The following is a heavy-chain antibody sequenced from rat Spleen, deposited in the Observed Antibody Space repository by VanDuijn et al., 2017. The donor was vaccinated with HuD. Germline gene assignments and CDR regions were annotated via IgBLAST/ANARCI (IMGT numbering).Heavy chain of an antibody. V-gene: IGHV5-22*01. CDR2: IRHDGSGT. CDR1: GFTFSNYY. J-gene: IGHJ4*01. Sequence: EVQLVESGGGLVQPGRSMRLSCAASGFTFSNYYMAWVRQAPKKGLEWVATIRHDGSGTNYGDSVKGRFTISRDSAKSTLYLQMDSLRSEDTATYYCARPDSSLYVMDAWGQGASVTVSS. D-gene: IGHD1-2*01. CDR3: ARPDSSLYVMDA.